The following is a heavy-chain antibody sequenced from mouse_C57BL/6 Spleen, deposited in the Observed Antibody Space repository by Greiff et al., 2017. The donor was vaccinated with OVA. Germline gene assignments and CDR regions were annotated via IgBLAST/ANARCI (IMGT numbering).Heavy chain of an antibody. CDR3: ARRTAHWYFDV. CDR1: GYTFTDYN. V-gene: IGHV1-18*01. D-gene: IGHD1-2*01. CDR2: INPNNGGT. J-gene: IGHJ1*03. Sequence: EVMLVESGPELVKPGASVKIPCKASGYTFTDYNMDWVKQSHGKSLEWIGDINPNNGGTIYNQKFKGKATLTVDKSSSTAYMELRSLTSEDTAVYYCARRTAHWYFDVWGTGTTVTVSS.